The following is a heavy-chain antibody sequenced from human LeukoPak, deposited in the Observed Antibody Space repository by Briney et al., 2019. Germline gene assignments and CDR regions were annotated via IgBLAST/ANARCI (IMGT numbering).Heavy chain of an antibody. D-gene: IGHD3-10*01. V-gene: IGHV5-51*01. J-gene: IGHJ3*02. Sequence: GESLKISCKGSGYSFASYWIGWVRQMPGKGLEWMGIIYPGDSDTRYSPSFQGQVTISADKSISTAYLQWSSLKASDSAMYYCATNTMFRGIHASDIWGQGTMVTVSS. CDR3: ATNTMFRGIHASDI. CDR1: GYSFASYW. CDR2: IYPGDSDT.